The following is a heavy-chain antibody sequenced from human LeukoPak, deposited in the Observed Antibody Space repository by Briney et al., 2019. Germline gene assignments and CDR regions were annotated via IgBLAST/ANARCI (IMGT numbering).Heavy chain of an antibody. CDR3: ARSSGRSPNRDYMDV. CDR2: INPSGGST. CDR1: GFTFSSYG. Sequence: GGSLRLSCAASGFTFSSYGMSWVRQAPGQGLEWMGIINPSGGSTSYAQKFQGRVTMTRDTSTSTVYMELSSLRSEDTAVYYCARSSGRSPNRDYMDVWGKGTTVTISS. J-gene: IGHJ6*03. V-gene: IGHV1-46*01. D-gene: IGHD1-14*01.